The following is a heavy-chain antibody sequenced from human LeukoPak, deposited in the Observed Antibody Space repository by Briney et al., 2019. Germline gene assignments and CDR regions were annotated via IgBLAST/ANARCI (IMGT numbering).Heavy chain of an antibody. J-gene: IGHJ4*02. CDR1: GIIFNSYI. V-gene: IGHV3-7*01. CDR3: ARDAEQLALDY. CDR2: IKQDGSEK. Sequence: PGGSLRLSCAASGIIFNSYIMSWVRQAPGKGLEWVANIKQDGSEKYYVDSVKGRFTISRDNAKNSLYLQMNSLRAEDTAVYYCARDAEQLALDYWGQGTLVTVSS. D-gene: IGHD6-6*01.